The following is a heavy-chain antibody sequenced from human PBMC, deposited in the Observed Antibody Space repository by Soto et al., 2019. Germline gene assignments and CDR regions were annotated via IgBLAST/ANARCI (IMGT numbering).Heavy chain of an antibody. J-gene: IGHJ4*02. CDR3: AHRVLRTVFGLVTTTAIYFDF. CDR2: IFWDDDK. Sequence: QITLNESGPTQVKPRQTLTLTCTFSGFSLTTSGEGVGWIRQSPGKAPEWLALIFWDDDKRYSPSLKSRLTITKDTSKNQVVRTMADLDPADTATYYCAHRVLRTVFGLVTTTAIYFDFWGQGTPVAVSS. CDR1: GFSLTTSGEG. D-gene: IGHD3-3*01. V-gene: IGHV2-5*02.